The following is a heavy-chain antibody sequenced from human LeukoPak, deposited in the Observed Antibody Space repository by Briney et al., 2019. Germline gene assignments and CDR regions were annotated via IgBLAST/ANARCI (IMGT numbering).Heavy chain of an antibody. CDR1: GGSINNDNYY. CDR2: IYYSGST. J-gene: IGHJ6*02. D-gene: IGHD6-13*01. Sequence: SETLSLTCTVSGGSINNDNYYWSWIRQPPGKGLEWIGYIYYSGSTYYNPSLKNRVALSIDTSKNQFSLKLSSVTAADTAVYYCATSIAAAGTPPEYYYYGMDVWGQGTTVTVSS. V-gene: IGHV4-30-4*01. CDR3: ATSIAAAGTPPEYYYYGMDV.